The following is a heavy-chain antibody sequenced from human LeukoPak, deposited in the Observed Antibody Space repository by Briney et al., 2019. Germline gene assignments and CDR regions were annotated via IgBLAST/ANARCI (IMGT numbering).Heavy chain of an antibody. CDR1: GGSISSYY. V-gene: IGHV4-59*12. J-gene: IGHJ4*02. CDR2: IYYSGST. Sequence: KASETLSVTCTVSGGSISSYYWSWIRQPPGKGLEWIGSIYYSGSTYYSPSLKSRVTISVDTSKNQFSLKLSSVTAADTAVYYCARVIFGSSWYYGSGSYQNHYYFDYWGQGTLVTVSS. CDR3: ARVIFGSSWYYGSGSYQNHYYFDY. D-gene: IGHD3-10*01.